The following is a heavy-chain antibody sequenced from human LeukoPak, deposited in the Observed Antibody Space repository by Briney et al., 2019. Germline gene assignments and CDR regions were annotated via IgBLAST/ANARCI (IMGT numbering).Heavy chain of an antibody. J-gene: IGHJ4*02. CDR2: IKQDGSEK. D-gene: IGHD1-26*01. CDR3: ARMSGSYFSDYYFDY. Sequence: GGSLRLSCAASGFTFSSYWMSWVRQAPGKGLEWVANIKQDGSEKYYVDSVKGRFTISRDNAKNSLYLQMNSLRAEDTAVYYCARMSGSYFSDYYFDYWGQGTLVTVSS. V-gene: IGHV3-7*01. CDR1: GFTFSSYW.